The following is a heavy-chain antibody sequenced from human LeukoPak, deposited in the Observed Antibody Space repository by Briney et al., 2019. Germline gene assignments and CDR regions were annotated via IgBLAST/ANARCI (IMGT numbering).Heavy chain of an antibody. CDR3: ARDQTVVVPAAITKYYYMDV. J-gene: IGHJ6*03. Sequence: GGSLRLSCAASGFTLSSYWMGWVRQAPGKGLEWVANIKQDGSEKYYVDSVKGRFTISRDNAKNSLYLQMNSLRAEDTAVYYCARDQTVVVPAAITKYYYMDVWGKGTTVTVSS. D-gene: IGHD2-2*01. V-gene: IGHV3-7*01. CDR2: IKQDGSEK. CDR1: GFTLSSYW.